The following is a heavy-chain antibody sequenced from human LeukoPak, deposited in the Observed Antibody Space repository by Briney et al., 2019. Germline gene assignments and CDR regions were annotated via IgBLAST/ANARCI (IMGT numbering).Heavy chain of an antibody. V-gene: IGHV3-64D*06. J-gene: IGHJ1*01. Sequence: GGSLRLSCSASGFTFSSYAMHWVRQAPGKGLEYVSAISSNGGSTYYADSVKGRFTISRDNSKNTLYLQMSSLRAEDTAVYYCVKDTQREWLRFIDFQHWGQGTLVTVSS. CDR1: GFTFSSYA. CDR3: VKDTQREWLRFIDFQH. CDR2: ISSNGGST. D-gene: IGHD5-12*01.